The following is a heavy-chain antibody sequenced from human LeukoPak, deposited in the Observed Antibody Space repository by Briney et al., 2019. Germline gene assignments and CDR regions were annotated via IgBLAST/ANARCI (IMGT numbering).Heavy chain of an antibody. CDR3: ARSLRVGVTAGGY. CDR2: IYNSGST. CDR1: GFTVSSNY. D-gene: IGHD1-26*01. J-gene: IGHJ4*01. V-gene: IGHV3-53*01. Sequence: PGGSLGLSCAVSGFTVSSNYMSWVRQAPGKGLEWVSVIYNSGSTFYADSVKGRFTISRDNSENTLYLQMNSLRAEDTAVYYCARSLRVGVTAGGYWGQGTLVTVSS.